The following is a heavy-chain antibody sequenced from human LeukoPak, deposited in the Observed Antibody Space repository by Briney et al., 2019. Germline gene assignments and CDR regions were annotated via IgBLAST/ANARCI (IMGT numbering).Heavy chain of an antibody. V-gene: IGHV4-34*01. CDR1: GGSFSGSY. CDR2: INVNGST. CDR3: ARVRIAVAGTPFYY. Sequence: WESLSLARAVYGGSFSGSYWSCVSPPPRGWLEWIGEINVNGSTNYHPSLKSRASISVDTSKNQFSLKLRSLTAAGTAVYYCARVRIAVAGTPFYYCGDGALGTVSS. J-gene: IGHJ4*01. D-gene: IGHD6-19*01.